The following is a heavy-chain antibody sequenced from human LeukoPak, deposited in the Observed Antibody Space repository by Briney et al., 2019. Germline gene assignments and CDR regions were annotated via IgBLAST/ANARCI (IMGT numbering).Heavy chain of an antibody. CDR1: GGSISSGDYY. J-gene: IGHJ4*02. D-gene: IGHD6-6*01. V-gene: IGHV4-39*07. CDR3: ASPPPYSSSSPALGY. Sequence: SETLSLTCTVSGGSISSGDYYWSWIRQPPGKGLEWIGEINHSGSTNYNPSLKSRVTISVDTSKNQFSLKLSSVTAADTAVYYCASPPPYSSSSPALGYWGQGTLVTVSS. CDR2: INHSGST.